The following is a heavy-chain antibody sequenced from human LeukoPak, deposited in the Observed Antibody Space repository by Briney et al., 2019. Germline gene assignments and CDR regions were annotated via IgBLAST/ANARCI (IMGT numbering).Heavy chain of an antibody. V-gene: IGHV5-51*01. CDR1: GYSFTSYW. J-gene: IGHJ4*02. D-gene: IGHD5-18*01. Sequence: GESLKISCKGSGYSFTSYWIGWVRQMPGKGLEWMGIIYPGDSDTRYSPSFQGQVTISADKSISTAYLQWSSLKASDTAMYYCARAPPVGYSYGYVDYWGQGTLVTVSS. CDR3: ARAPPVGYSYGYVDY. CDR2: IYPGDSDT.